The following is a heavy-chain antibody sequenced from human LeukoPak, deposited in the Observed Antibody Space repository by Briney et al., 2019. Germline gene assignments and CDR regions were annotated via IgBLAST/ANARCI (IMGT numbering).Heavy chain of an antibody. CDR1: GFTFSSYW. V-gene: IGHV3-7*01. J-gene: IGHJ4*02. Sequence: GGSLRLSCAASGFTFSSYWMNWARQAPGKGLEWVASINHNGNVNYYVDSVKGRFTISRDNAKNSLYLQMNSLRAEDTAVYYCARAAGYDYWGQGTLVTVSS. CDR2: INHNGNVN. D-gene: IGHD6-13*01. CDR3: ARAAGYDY.